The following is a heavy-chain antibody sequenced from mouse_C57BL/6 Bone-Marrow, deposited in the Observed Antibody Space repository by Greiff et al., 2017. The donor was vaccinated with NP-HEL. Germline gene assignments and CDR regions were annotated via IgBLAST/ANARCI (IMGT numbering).Heavy chain of an antibody. Sequence: VMLVESGAELAKPGASVKLSCKASGYTFTSYWMHWVKQRPGQGLEWIGYINPSSGYTKYNQKFKDKATLTADKSSSTAYMQLSSLTYEDSAVYYCARSFYDGYAWFAYWGQGTLVTVSA. CDR1: GYTFTSYW. J-gene: IGHJ3*01. CDR3: ARSFYDGYAWFAY. V-gene: IGHV1-7*01. D-gene: IGHD2-3*01. CDR2: INPSSGYT.